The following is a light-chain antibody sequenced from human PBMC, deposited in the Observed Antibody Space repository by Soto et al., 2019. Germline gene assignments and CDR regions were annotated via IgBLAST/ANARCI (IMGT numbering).Light chain of an antibody. V-gene: IGLV1-40*01. CDR2: GDN. CDR1: SSNIGAEYD. Sequence: QSVLTQPPSVSGAPGQRVAISCTGSSSNIGAEYDVHWYQQLPGTAPKRLIYGDNNRPSGVPDRFSGSKSGTSASLAISGLQSEHEADYFCAAWDDSLNGYVLGTGTKVTVL. CDR3: AAWDDSLNGYV. J-gene: IGLJ1*01.